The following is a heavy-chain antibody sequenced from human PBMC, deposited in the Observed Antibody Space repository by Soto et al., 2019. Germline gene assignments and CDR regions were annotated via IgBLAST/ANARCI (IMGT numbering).Heavy chain of an antibody. Sequence: EVQLVESGGGLVQPGGSLRLSCVASSFSFSSYEMNWVRQAPGKGLEWVSFISSSGTTIYYADSVKGRFTISRDNAKNSLYLQMNSLRAEDTAVYYCVYGYYFDYWGQGTLVTVSS. D-gene: IGHD3-10*01. CDR1: SFSFSSYE. CDR2: ISSSGTTI. CDR3: VYGYYFDY. J-gene: IGHJ4*02. V-gene: IGHV3-48*03.